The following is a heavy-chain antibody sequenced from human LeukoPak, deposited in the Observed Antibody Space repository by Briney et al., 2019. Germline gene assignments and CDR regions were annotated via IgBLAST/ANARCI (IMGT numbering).Heavy chain of an antibody. J-gene: IGHJ5*02. V-gene: IGHV6-1*01. D-gene: IGHD3-22*01. Sequence: SQTLSLTCAISGDSVSSNSAAWNWIRQSPSRGLEWLGRTNYNSRWYTDYAVSVKGRVTINPDTSKNQFSLQLSSVTPEDTAVYYCARDRIDYYDSSGYYPPSPWGQGTLVTVSS. CDR3: ARDRIDYYDSSGYYPPSP. CDR1: GDSVSSNSAA. CDR2: TNYNSRWYT.